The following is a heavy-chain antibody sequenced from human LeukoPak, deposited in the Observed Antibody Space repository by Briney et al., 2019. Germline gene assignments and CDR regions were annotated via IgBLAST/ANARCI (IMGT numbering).Heavy chain of an antibody. CDR3: ARGRYCGGDCYFPLSENYYYYMDV. D-gene: IGHD2-21*02. Sequence: SVKVSCKASGGTFSSYAISCVRQAPGQGLEWMGGIIPIFGTANYAQKFQGRVTITADKSTSTAYMELSSLRSEDTAVYYCARGRYCGGDCYFPLSENYYYYMDVWGKGTTVTVSS. CDR1: GGTFSSYA. CDR2: IIPIFGTA. J-gene: IGHJ6*03. V-gene: IGHV1-69*06.